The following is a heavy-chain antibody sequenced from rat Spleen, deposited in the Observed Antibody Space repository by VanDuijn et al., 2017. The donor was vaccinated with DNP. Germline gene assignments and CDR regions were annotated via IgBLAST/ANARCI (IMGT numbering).Heavy chain of an antibody. D-gene: IGHD5-1*01. CDR3: TTRWGDY. CDR1: GFTFSDYN. CDR2: IIYDVSIP. Sequence: EVQLVESGGGLVQPGGSLKLSCAASGFTFSDYNMAWVRQAPIKGMEWVATIIYDVSIPYYRDSVKGRFTISRDNAKSSLYLQMDSLRSEDTATYYCTTRWGDYWGQGVMVTVSS. J-gene: IGHJ2*01. V-gene: IGHV5S10*01.